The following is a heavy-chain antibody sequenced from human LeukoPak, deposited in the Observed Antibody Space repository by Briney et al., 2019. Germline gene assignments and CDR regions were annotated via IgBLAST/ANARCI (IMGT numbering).Heavy chain of an antibody. CDR1: DGSFSGYC. CDR3: ARARVGSYYGSERRGYFYYGLDV. CDR2: INTRGTT. V-gene: IGHV4-34*01. J-gene: IGHJ6*02. D-gene: IGHD3-10*01. Sequence: SEALSLTCAVYDGSFSGYCWSWIRQPPGKGPEWIGEINTRGTTTYNPSLKSRVTISVDTSKNHLSLRLSSVTAADTAMYYCARARVGSYYGSERRGYFYYGLDVWGQGTAVTVSS.